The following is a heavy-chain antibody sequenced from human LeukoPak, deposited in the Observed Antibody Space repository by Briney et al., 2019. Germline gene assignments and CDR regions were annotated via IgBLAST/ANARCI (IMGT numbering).Heavy chain of an antibody. Sequence: GASVKVSFKAYGYTFTPYYMHWVRQAPGHGLEWMGWISPNTGATKYAEKFQGRVATTRDTSISIAYMELSRLRSDDTAVYYCARGLYNTYPEDYWGQGTLVTVSS. CDR2: ISPNTGAT. D-gene: IGHD2-2*02. CDR1: GYTFTPYY. CDR3: ARGLYNTYPEDY. V-gene: IGHV1-2*02. J-gene: IGHJ4*02.